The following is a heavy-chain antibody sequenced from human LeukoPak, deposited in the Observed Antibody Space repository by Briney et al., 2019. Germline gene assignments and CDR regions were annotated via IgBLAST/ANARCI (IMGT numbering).Heavy chain of an antibody. Sequence: AASVKVSCKTSGDKITNHGISWVRQAPGQGLEWMGWISGYRGITKYGQKFQGRVTLTTDTSTDVANMELRSLGPDDTAVYYCVRDGELPYDAYDIWGQGTMVTVSS. CDR2: ISGYRGIT. CDR1: GDKITNHG. V-gene: IGHV1-18*01. D-gene: IGHD1-26*01. CDR3: VRDGELPYDAYDI. J-gene: IGHJ3*02.